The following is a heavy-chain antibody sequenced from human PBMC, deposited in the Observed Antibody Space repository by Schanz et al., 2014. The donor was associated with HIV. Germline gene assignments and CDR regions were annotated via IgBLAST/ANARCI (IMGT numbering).Heavy chain of an antibody. CDR1: GFTFSDHY. D-gene: IGHD3-3*01. Sequence: QVQLVESGGGLVTPGGSLRLSCAASGFTFSDHYISWIRLVPGKGLEWVSFISGSSDAVFYADSVKGRFTVSRDNTKNLLFLQMNSLSAADTAVYFCARARFGDWGHGNLVTVSS. J-gene: IGHJ4*01. CDR2: ISGSSDAV. V-gene: IGHV3-11*01. CDR3: ARARFGD.